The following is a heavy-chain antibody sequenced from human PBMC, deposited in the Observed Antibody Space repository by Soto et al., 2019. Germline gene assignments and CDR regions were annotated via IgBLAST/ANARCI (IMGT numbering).Heavy chain of an antibody. V-gene: IGHV3-74*01. CDR3: ARGIQYRCGMDV. J-gene: IGHJ6*02. Sequence: EVQLVESGGTLVQPEGSLRLSCAAAGFTFTNYWMHWVRQAPGKGLVWVSRINGDGSNAFYADSVKGRFTISRDNAKNTVYLQMNSLRAEDTAIYYCARGIQYRCGMDVWGQGTTVTVSS. CDR1: GFTFTNYW. CDR2: INGDGSNA. D-gene: IGHD4-4*01.